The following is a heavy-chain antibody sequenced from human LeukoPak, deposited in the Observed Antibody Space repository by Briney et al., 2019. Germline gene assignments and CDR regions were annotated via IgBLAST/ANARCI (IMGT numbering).Heavy chain of an antibody. V-gene: IGHV4-34*01. J-gene: IGHJ4*02. CDR3: AKYRYGYRGMDS. D-gene: IGHD5-18*01. Sequence: SETLSLTCRVYGWSFSGYFWIWFRQPPGKGLEWIGEVNHSGSTNYKSSLRRRAIISVDTSQNQFSLKLTSVTAADTAIYFCAKYRYGYRGMDSWGQGTQVTVSS. CDR1: GWSFSGYF. CDR2: VNHSGST.